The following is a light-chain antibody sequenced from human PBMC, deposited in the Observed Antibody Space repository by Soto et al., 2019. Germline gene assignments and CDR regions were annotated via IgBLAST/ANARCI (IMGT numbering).Light chain of an antibody. CDR2: EVS. CDR3: SSYAGSNNVV. CDR1: SSDVGAYNY. Sequence: QSVLTQPPSASGSPGQSVTISCTGTSSDVGAYNYVCWYQQHPGKAPKLMIYEVSKRPSGVPDRFSGSKSGNTASLTVSGLQAEDEADYYCSSYAGSNNVVFGGGTKLTVL. J-gene: IGLJ3*02. V-gene: IGLV2-8*01.